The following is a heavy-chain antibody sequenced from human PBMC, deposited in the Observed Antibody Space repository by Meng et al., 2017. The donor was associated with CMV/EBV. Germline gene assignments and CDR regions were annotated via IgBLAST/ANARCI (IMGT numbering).Heavy chain of an antibody. CDR3: SWSWNFGSPVYFDY. D-gene: IGHD1-7*01. CDR2: ISPILGTP. Sequence: LVCFGAQVRDPGPSVEASGKPPAGPLHIYATCGLQQVPLQGHDWLGWISPILGTPNYAHKLQGTVTITADESTCTAYMELSRLRSDDPAVYYCSWSWNFGSPVYFDYWGQGTLVTVSS. CDR1: AGPLHIYA. J-gene: IGHJ4*02. V-gene: IGHV1-69*11.